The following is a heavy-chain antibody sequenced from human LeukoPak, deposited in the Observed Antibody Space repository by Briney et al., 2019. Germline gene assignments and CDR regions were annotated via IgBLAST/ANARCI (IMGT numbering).Heavy chain of an antibody. V-gene: IGHV1-2*02. D-gene: IGHD2-2*01. CDR1: GYTFTGYY. CDR2: INPNSGGT. J-gene: IGHJ3*01. Sequence: ASVKVSCKASGYTFTGYYMHWVRQAPGQGLEWMGWINPNSGGTNYAQKFQGRVTLTRDTSISTAYMELSRLRSDDTAVYYCARDHPINIVVVPAAIIIWGQGTMVTVSS. CDR3: ARDHPINIVVVPAAIII.